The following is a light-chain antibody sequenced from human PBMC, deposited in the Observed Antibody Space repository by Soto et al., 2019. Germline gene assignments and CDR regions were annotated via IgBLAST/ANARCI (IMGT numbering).Light chain of an antibody. CDR3: QQSCSTPRT. Sequence: SRAASSLSSSLSPKLTINCRESQSISSYLNWYQQKPGKAPKLLIYAASSLQSGVPSRFSGSGSGTDFNITMSSLQSEYFATYYCQQSCSTPRTFGEGTKVDIK. CDR1: QSISSY. CDR2: AAS. V-gene: IGKV1-39*01. J-gene: IGKJ1*01.